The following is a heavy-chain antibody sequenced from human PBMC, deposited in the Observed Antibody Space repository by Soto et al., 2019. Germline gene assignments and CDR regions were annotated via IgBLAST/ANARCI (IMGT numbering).Heavy chain of an antibody. Sequence: ETLSLTCSVFGDSIRGAHYFWGWVRQPPGKGLEWIGSIYYSGSTYYNPSLKSRVTISVDTTKNQFSLKLSSVTAADTAVYYCARQEHDYGDYDGGAFDIWGQGTMVTVSS. V-gene: IGHV4-39*01. CDR1: GDSIRGAHYF. D-gene: IGHD4-17*01. J-gene: IGHJ3*02. CDR2: IYYSGST. CDR3: ARQEHDYGDYDGGAFDI.